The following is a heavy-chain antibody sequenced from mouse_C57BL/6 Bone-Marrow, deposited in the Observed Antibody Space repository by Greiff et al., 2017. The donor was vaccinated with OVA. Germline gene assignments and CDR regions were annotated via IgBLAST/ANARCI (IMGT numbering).Heavy chain of an antibody. CDR3: ARDETARGFAY. J-gene: IGHJ3*01. Sequence: EVQVVESGGGLVKPGGSLKLSCAASGFTFSSYAMSWVRQTPEKRLEWVATISDGGSYTYYPDNVKGRFTISRDNAKNNLYLQMSHLKSEDTAMYYCARDETARGFAYWGQGTLVTVSA. D-gene: IGHD3-1*01. V-gene: IGHV5-4*01. CDR1: GFTFSSYA. CDR2: ISDGGSYT.